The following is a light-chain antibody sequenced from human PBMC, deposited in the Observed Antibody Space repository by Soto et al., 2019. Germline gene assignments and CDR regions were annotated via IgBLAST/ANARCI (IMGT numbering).Light chain of an antibody. V-gene: IGLV2-11*01. CDR1: SSDVGGYNY. Sequence: QSALTQPRSVSGSPGQSVTISCTGTSSDVGGYNYVSWYQQHPGKAPKLMIYDVSKRPSGVPDRFSGSKSGNTASLTISGLQAEDEAYYYCCSYAGRDTLYVFGGGTKLTVL. J-gene: IGLJ1*01. CDR2: DVS. CDR3: CSYAGRDTLYV.